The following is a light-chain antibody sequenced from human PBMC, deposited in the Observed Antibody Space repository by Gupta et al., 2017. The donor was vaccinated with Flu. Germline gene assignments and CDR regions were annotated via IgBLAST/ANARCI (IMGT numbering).Light chain of an antibody. CDR1: NIETKS. CDR3: QVWDTTSDHAYV. CDR2: DDS. J-gene: IGLJ1*01. Sequence: SYVLPQPPPVPVAPGKAATITCGGNNIETKSVHWYQQKPGQAPVLVVYDDSDRPSGIPERFSGSNSGDTATLTISXVXDGDEAXYYCQVWDTTSDHAYVFGTGTKVTVL. V-gene: IGLV3-21*03.